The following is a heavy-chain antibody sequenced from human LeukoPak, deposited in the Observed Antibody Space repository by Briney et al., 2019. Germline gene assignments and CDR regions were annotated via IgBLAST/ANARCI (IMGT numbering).Heavy chain of an antibody. V-gene: IGHV3-66*01. Sequence: GGSLRLSCAASGFTVSDNYMSWVRQAPGKGLEWVSVIYSGGSTYYADSVKGRFTISRDNAKNSLYLQMNSLRAEDTAVYYCAREDRTVVTAIRSYYYWGQGTLVTVSS. J-gene: IGHJ4*02. D-gene: IGHD2-21*02. CDR1: GFTVSDNY. CDR3: AREDRTVVTAIRSYYY. CDR2: IYSGGST.